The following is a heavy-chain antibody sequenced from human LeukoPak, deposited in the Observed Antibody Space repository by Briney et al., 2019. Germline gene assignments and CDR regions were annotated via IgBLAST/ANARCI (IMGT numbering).Heavy chain of an antibody. J-gene: IGHJ4*02. Sequence: AGRSLRLFYAASGFTFSSYWMHWVRHAPGKGLVWVSRINSDGSSTIYADSVKGRFTISRETGKNRMYLRMNSLTEEEPAVYYCARDSLYYLNFWGQETLVTVSS. CDR3: ARDSLYYLNF. CDR2: INSDGSST. D-gene: IGHD3-10*01. CDR1: GFTFSSYW. V-gene: IGHV3-74*01.